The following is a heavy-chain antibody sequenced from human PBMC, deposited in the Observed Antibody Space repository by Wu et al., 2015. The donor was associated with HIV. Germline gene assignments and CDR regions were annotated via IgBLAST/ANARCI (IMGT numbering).Heavy chain of an antibody. Sequence: QVHLLQSGAEVKKPGSSVRVSCKVSGGTFSSYALSWVRQAPGQGLEWMGRLIPMYGTANYAQKFQGRVTITADESTSTAYMELSSLRSEDTAVYYCARAGYYDSSGYYWGAFDIVGPRDKWSPVSS. V-gene: IGHV1-69*13. CDR1: GGTFSSYA. CDR3: ARAGYYDSSGYYWGAFDI. J-gene: IGHJ3*02. CDR2: LIPMYGTA. D-gene: IGHD3-22*01.